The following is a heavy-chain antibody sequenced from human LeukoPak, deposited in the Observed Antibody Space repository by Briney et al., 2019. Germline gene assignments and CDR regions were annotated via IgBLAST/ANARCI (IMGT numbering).Heavy chain of an antibody. CDR3: ARSYCSSTSCYGPNNWFDP. CDR2: IYHSGST. CDR1: GGSISSGGYS. V-gene: IGHV4-30-2*01. J-gene: IGHJ5*02. Sequence: TLSLTCAVSGGSISSGGYSWSWIRQPPGKGLEWIGYIYHSGSTYYNPSLKSRVTISVDRSKNQFSLKLSSVTAADTAVYYCARSYCSSTSCYGPNNWFDPWGQGTLVTVSS. D-gene: IGHD2-2*01.